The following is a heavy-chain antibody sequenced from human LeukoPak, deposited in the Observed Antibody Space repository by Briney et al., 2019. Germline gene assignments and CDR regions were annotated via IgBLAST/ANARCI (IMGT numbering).Heavy chain of an antibody. J-gene: IGHJ4*02. V-gene: IGHV3-30-3*01. CDR1: GFTFSSYA. Sequence: GGSLRLSCAASGFTFSSYAMHWVRQAPGKGLEWVAVISYDGSNKYYADSVKGRFTISRDNSKNTLYLQMNSLRAKDTAVYYCARGARYFDWLIDYWGQGTLVTVSS. D-gene: IGHD3-9*01. CDR2: ISYDGSNK. CDR3: ARGARYFDWLIDY.